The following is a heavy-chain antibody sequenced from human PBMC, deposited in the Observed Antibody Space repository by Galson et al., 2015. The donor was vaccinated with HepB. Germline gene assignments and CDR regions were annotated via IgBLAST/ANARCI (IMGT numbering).Heavy chain of an antibody. Sequence: SLRLSCAASGFTFSSYGMHWVRQAPGKGLEWVAVISYDGSNKYYADSVKGRFTISRDNSKNTLYLQMNSLRAEDTAVYYCAKNFPRWFGELFHFDYWGQGTLVTVSS. CDR3: AKNFPRWFGELFHFDY. V-gene: IGHV3-30*18. CDR1: GFTFSSYG. D-gene: IGHD3-10*01. CDR2: ISYDGSNK. J-gene: IGHJ4*02.